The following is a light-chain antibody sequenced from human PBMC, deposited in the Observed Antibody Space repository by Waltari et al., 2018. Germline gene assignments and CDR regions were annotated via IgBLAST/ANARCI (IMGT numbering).Light chain of an antibody. V-gene: IGLV1-44*01. CDR2: RSD. CDR3: ASWDDSLNGHWV. CDR1: DSNIGGNL. Sequence: QSVLTQPPSASGTPGQGVTISCSGSDSNIGGNLVTLYQQLPGKAPKLLIYRSDLRPSGVPDRFSGSKSGTSASLAISGLQSEDEADYFCASWDDSLNGHWVFGGGTKVTVL. J-gene: IGLJ3*02.